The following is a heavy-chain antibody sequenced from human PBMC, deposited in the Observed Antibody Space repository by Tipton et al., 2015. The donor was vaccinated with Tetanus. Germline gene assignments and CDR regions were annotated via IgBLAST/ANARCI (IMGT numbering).Heavy chain of an antibody. Sequence: QLVQSGAEVKKPGESLKISCKGSGYSFTSYWIGWVRQMPGKGLEWMGIIYPGDSDTRYSPSFQGQVTISADKSTSTTYLQWSSLKAPGPAMYYCAGGEGEVAGTVLGNFYYFDYWGQGTLVTVSS. CDR2: IYPGDSDT. CDR1: GYSFTSYW. V-gene: IGHV5-51*01. CDR3: AGGEGEVAGTVLGNFYYFDY. J-gene: IGHJ4*02. D-gene: IGHD6-19*01.